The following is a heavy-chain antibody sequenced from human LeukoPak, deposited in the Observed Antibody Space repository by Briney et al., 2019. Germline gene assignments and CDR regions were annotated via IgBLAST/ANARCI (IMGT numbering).Heavy chain of an antibody. CDR2: INSNSGGT. CDR3: ARDGEYYDFWSRVSAPYYCYYMDV. D-gene: IGHD3-3*01. J-gene: IGHJ6*03. CDR1: GYTFTGYY. Sequence: ASVKVSCRASGYTFTGYYIHWVRQAPGQGLEWMGWINSNSGGTNYAQNFQGRVTMTRDTSINTAYMELRRLRSDDMAVYYCARDGEYYDFWSRVSAPYYCYYMDVWGKGTTVTVSS. V-gene: IGHV1-2*02.